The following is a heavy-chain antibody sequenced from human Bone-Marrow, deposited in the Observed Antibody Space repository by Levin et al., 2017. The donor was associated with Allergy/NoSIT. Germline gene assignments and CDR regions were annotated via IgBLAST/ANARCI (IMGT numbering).Heavy chain of an antibody. CDR1: GYTFTSYD. CDR2: MNPNSGNT. J-gene: IGHJ6*02. Sequence: ASVKVSCKASGYTFTSYDINWVRQATGQGLEWMGWMNPNSGNTGYAQKFQGRVTMTRNTSISTAYMELSSLRSEDTAVYYCASWQVTPGGDYNYGMDVWGQGTTVTVSS. V-gene: IGHV1-8*01. CDR3: ASWQVTPGGDYNYGMDV. D-gene: IGHD4-17*01.